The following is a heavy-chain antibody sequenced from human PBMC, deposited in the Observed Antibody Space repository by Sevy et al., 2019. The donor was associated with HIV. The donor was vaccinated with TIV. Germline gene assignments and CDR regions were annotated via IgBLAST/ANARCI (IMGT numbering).Heavy chain of an antibody. Sequence: ASVKVSCKASGYIFGIYDISWVRQAPGQGLEWMGWITPDSGDTNYGQKLQGRVTMTTDTSTRTSYMELRSLTSDDAGVYYCARGRAPDNGRYYFDSWAQGTLVTVSS. J-gene: IGHJ4*02. V-gene: IGHV1-18*01. D-gene: IGHD1-26*01. CDR2: ITPDSGDT. CDR1: GYIFGIYD. CDR3: ARGRAPDNGRYYFDS.